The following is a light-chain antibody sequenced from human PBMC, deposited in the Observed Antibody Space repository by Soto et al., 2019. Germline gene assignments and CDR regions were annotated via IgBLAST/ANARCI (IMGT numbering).Light chain of an antibody. J-gene: IGKJ1*01. CDR3: QHYGGSPWT. CDR2: GAS. CDR1: QSVSSSY. Sequence: ELVLTQSPGTLSLSPGERAALSCGASQSVSSSYLGWYQQKPGQAPRLLIYGASSRATGIPDRFSGSGSGTDFTLTINRLEPEDFAVYYCQHYGGSPWTFGQGTKV. V-gene: IGKV3-20*01.